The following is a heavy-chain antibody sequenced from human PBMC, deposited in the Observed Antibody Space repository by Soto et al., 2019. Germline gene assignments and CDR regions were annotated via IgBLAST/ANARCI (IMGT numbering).Heavy chain of an antibody. D-gene: IGHD3-10*02. CDR3: ARDMSFES. CDR2: IIPILDSA. Sequence: SVKVSCKASGGTFSRSAISWVRQAPGQGLEWMGGIIPILDSATYAQKFQGRLTITADESTSTAYLELTSLKSDDTAVYYCARDMSFESWGQAPLVTVPS. J-gene: IGHJ4*02. CDR1: GGTFSRSA. V-gene: IGHV1-69*01.